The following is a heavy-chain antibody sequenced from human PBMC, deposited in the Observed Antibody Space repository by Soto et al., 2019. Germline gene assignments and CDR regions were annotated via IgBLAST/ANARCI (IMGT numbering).Heavy chain of an antibody. CDR1: GFTFSSYG. CDR2: IWYDGSNK. V-gene: IGHV3-33*01. J-gene: IGHJ6*02. D-gene: IGHD4-17*01. CDR3: ARDGGEYGDYVEYYYGMDV. Sequence: QVQLVESGGGVVQPGRSLRLSCAASGFTFSSYGMHWVRQAPGKGLEWVAVIWYDGSNKYYADSVKGRFTISRDNSKNTLYLQMTSLRAEDTAVYYCARDGGEYGDYVEYYYGMDVWGQGTTVTVSS.